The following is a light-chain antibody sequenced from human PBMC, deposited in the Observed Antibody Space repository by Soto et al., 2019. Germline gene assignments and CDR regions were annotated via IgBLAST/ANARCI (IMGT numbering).Light chain of an antibody. CDR2: GAS. CDR1: QSVRSN. J-gene: IGKJ5*01. V-gene: IGKV3-15*01. CDR3: QHYNNWPPEIT. Sequence: EIVMTQSPATLSVSPGERATLSCRASQSVRSNLAWYQQKPGQAPRLLIYGASTRATGIPARFSGSGSGTEFTLTISSLQSEDFAVYYCQHYNNWPPEITFGQGTRLEIK.